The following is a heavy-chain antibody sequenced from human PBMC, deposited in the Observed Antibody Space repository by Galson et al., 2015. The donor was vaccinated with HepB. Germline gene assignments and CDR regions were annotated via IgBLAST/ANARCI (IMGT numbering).Heavy chain of an antibody. CDR3: ARGNDGYGRFDY. J-gene: IGHJ4*02. CDR2: INSDGTST. Sequence: SLRLSCAASGVTFSSYWMHWVRQAPGKGLVWVSRINSDGTSTFYADSVKGRFTISRDNAKNTLYLHLNSLEAEDTAVYYCARGNDGYGRFDYWGQGTLVTVSS. V-gene: IGHV3-74*01. CDR1: GVTFSSYW. D-gene: IGHD5-18*01.